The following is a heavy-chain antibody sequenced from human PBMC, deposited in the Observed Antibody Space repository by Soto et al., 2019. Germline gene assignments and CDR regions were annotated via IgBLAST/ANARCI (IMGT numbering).Heavy chain of an antibody. J-gene: IGHJ4*02. V-gene: IGHV4-31*03. CDR2: IHSSGST. CDR3: ARMRQRYYFDY. CDR1: GDSISSGTHY. Sequence: QVQLLESGPGLVKPSQTLSLSCNVSGDSISSGTHYWSWIRQHPGKGLEYIGYIHSSGSTYYNPSLKSRLSISVDTANNQLSLKLSSVTASDTAIYFCARMRQRYYFDYWGQGSLVTVSS.